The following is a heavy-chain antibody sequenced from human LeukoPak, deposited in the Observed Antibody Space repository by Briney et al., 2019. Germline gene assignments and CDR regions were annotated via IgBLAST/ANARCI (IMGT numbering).Heavy chain of an antibody. CDR3: ARRLEQNYYYYGMDV. Sequence: GGSLRLSCAASGFTFNKYAMSWVRQAPGKGLEWVSSLSGSGGNTYYADSVKGRFTISRDNAKNSLYLQMNSLRAEDTAVYYCARRLEQNYYYYGMDVWGQGTTVTVSS. CDR1: GFTFNKYA. V-gene: IGHV3-23*01. D-gene: IGHD6-6*01. CDR2: LSGSGGNT. J-gene: IGHJ6*02.